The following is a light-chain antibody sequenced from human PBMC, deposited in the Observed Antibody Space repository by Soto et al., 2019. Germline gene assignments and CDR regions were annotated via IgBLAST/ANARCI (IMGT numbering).Light chain of an antibody. Sequence: EIVRTQSPATLSVSPGERATLSCRASQSVNSNLVWYQQEPGQAPRPLIYGASSSATGIPARFSGSASGTEFTLTIGSLQSEDFAVYYCQQYNNWPPYTFGQGTTLEIK. V-gene: IGKV3-15*01. CDR1: QSVNSN. J-gene: IGKJ2*01. CDR3: QQYNNWPPYT. CDR2: GAS.